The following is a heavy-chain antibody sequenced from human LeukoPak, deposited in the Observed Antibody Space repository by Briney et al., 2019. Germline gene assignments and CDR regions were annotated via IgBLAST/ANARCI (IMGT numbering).Heavy chain of an antibody. V-gene: IGHV4-59*01. CDR1: GASISSSY. Sequence: SETLSLTCTVSGASISSSYWSWIRQPPGKGLEWIGYIYYSGSTNYNPSLKSRVTISVDTSKNQFSLKLSSVTAADTAVYYCARGTGYCSSTSCYTYYYYGMDVWGQGTTVTVSS. CDR3: ARGTGYCSSTSCYTYYYYGMDV. J-gene: IGHJ6*02. CDR2: IYYSGST. D-gene: IGHD2-2*02.